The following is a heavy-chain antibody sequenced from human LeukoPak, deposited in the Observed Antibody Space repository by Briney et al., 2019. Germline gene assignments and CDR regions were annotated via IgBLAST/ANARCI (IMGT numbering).Heavy chain of an antibody. CDR2: IQYDGTDK. D-gene: IGHD6-19*01. J-gene: IGHJ4*02. CDR1: GFTFRTSG. V-gene: IGHV3-30*02. Sequence: GGFLRLSCAASGFTFRTSGIHWVRQAPGKGLEWVAFIQYDGTDKFYADSVKDRFTISRDNSKNALYLQMNSLRAEDTAVYYCAKDLGSSGWYIDYWGQGTLVTVSS. CDR3: AKDLGSSGWYIDY.